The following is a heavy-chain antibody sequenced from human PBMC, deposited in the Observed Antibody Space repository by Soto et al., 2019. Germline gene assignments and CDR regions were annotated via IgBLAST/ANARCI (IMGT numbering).Heavy chain of an antibody. J-gene: IGHJ4*02. CDR2: IIPILGIA. D-gene: IGHD4-17*01. Sequence: QVQLVQSGAEVKKPGSSVKVSCKASGGTFSSYTISWVRQAPGQGLEWMGRIIPILGIANYAQKFQGRVTITADKSTSTAYMELSSLRSEDTAVYYCARGPLTVAYFDYWGQGTLVTVSS. CDR1: GGTFSSYT. V-gene: IGHV1-69*02. CDR3: ARGPLTVAYFDY.